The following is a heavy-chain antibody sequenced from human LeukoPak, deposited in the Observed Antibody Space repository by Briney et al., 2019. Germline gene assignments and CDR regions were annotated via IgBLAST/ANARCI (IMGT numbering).Heavy chain of an antibody. Sequence: ASVKVSCKASGYTFTSYDINWVRQATGQGLEWMGWMNPNSGNTGYAQKFQGRVTMTRNTSISTAYMGLSSLRSEDTAVYYCARAVRCSGGSRYYFDYWGQGTLVTVSS. CDR3: ARAVRCSGGSRYYFDY. D-gene: IGHD2-15*01. CDR2: MNPNSGNT. V-gene: IGHV1-8*01. J-gene: IGHJ4*02. CDR1: GYTFTSYD.